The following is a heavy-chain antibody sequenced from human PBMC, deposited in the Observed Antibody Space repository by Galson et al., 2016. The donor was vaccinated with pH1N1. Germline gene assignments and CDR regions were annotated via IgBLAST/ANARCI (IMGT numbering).Heavy chain of an antibody. V-gene: IGHV3-23*01. CDR2: ITSGGST. Sequence: SLRLSCATSGFTFSSFAMTWVRQGPGKGLEWVSGITSGGSTYYADSVKGRFTISRDNSKNTVDLQMNRLRVEDTATYYCVKGDSSGYEYLNKFDPWGQGTLVTVSS. CDR3: VKGDSSGYEYLNKFDP. J-gene: IGHJ5*02. D-gene: IGHD3-22*01. CDR1: GFTFSSFA.